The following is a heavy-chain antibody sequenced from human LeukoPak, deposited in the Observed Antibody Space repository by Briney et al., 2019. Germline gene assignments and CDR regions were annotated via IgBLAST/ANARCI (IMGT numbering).Heavy chain of an antibody. Sequence: SETLSLTCTVSGGSISSYYWSWIRQPPGKGLEWIGYIYYSGSTNYNPSLKSRVTISVDTSKNQFSLKLSSVTAADTAVYYCAKEEVVPAAPGYMDVWGKGTTVTISS. CDR1: GGSISSYY. V-gene: IGHV4-59*01. J-gene: IGHJ6*03. CDR3: AKEEVVPAAPGYMDV. D-gene: IGHD2-2*01. CDR2: IYYSGST.